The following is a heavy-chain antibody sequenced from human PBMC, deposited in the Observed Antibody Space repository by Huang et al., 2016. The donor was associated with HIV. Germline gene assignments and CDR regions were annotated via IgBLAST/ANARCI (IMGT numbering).Heavy chain of an antibody. CDR2: ISYDGMNK. V-gene: IGHV3-30*18. D-gene: IGHD1-26*01. J-gene: IGHJ4*02. Sequence: VQLVESGGGVVQPGRSLRLACAASGFSFSTYGLHWVRQAPGRGLEWVAVISYDGMNKYYAHSVKGRFTISRDTSENKVYLQMNSLRHEDTAVYYCAKDGADEEWDIDYWGQGTLVTVSS. CDR3: AKDGADEEWDIDY. CDR1: GFSFSTYG.